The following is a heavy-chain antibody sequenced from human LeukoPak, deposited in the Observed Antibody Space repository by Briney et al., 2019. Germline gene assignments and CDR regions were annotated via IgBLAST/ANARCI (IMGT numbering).Heavy chain of an antibody. D-gene: IGHD6-19*01. CDR2: IYYSGST. Sequence: SETLSLTCTVSGGSISNYCWSWIRQPPGKGLEWIGYIYYSGSTNYNPSLKSRVTISVDTSKNQFSLKLSSVTAADTAVYYCARASSGGYYYGMDVWGKGTTVTVSS. CDR1: GGSISNYC. CDR3: ARASSGGYYYGMDV. V-gene: IGHV4-59*01. J-gene: IGHJ6*04.